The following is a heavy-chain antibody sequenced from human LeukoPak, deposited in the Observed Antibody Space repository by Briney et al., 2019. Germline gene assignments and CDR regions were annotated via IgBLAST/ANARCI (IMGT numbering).Heavy chain of an antibody. CDR2: IYYSGST. D-gene: IGHD4-11*01. J-gene: IGHJ5*02. CDR3: ARDYSRWFDP. Sequence: PSETLSLTCTVSGGSISSYYWSWFRQPPGKGLEWIGYIYYSGSTNYNPSLKSRVTISVDTSKNQFSLKLSSVTAADTAVYYCARDYSRWFDPWGQGTLVTVSS. CDR1: GGSISSYY. V-gene: IGHV4-59*01.